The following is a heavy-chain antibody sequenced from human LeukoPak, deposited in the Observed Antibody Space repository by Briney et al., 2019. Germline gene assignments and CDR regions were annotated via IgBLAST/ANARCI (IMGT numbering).Heavy chain of an antibody. CDR3: AREGYYDFWSGQRSYYYMDV. J-gene: IGHJ6*03. CDR2: IIPIFRTT. CDR1: GGTFSRHA. V-gene: IGHV1-69*13. D-gene: IGHD3-3*01. Sequence: SVIVSCKASGGTFSRHAISWVRQAPGQGLEWMGGIIPIFRTTNYAQKFQGRVTITADESTSTAYMELSSLRSEDTAVYYCAREGYYDFWSGQRSYYYMDVWGKGTTVTVSS.